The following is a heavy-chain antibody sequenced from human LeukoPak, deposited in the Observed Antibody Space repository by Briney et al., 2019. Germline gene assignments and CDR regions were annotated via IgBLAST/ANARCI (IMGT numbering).Heavy chain of an antibody. D-gene: IGHD6-19*01. J-gene: IGHJ4*02. CDR3: ARAVAGYFDY. V-gene: IGHV4-34*01. CDR2: INHSGST. Sequence: PSETLSLTCAVYGGSFSGYYWSWIRQPPGKGLEWIGEINHSGSTNYNPSLKSRVTISVDTSKNQFSLKLSSVTAADTAVHYCARAVAGYFDYWGQGTLVTVSS. CDR1: GGSFSGYY.